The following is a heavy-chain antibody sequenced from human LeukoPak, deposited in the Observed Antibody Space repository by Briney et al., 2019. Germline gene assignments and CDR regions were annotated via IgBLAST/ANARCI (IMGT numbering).Heavy chain of an antibody. Sequence: ASVKVSCKASGGTFSSYAISWVRQAPGKGLEWMGGFDPEDGETIYAQRFQGRVTMTEDTSTDTAYMELSSLRSEDTAVYYCATGAGFSDWFPRDWGQGTLATVSS. CDR2: FDPEDGET. J-gene: IGHJ4*02. D-gene: IGHD3/OR15-3a*01. V-gene: IGHV1-24*01. CDR1: GGTFSSYA. CDR3: ATGAGFSDWFPRD.